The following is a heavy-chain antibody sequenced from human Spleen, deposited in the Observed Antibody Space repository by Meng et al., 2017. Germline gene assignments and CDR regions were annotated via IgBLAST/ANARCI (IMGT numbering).Heavy chain of an antibody. J-gene: IGHJ4*02. CDR1: GATFSSYT. Sequence: QVQLVQSGAEVKKPGSSVKVSCKASGATFSSYTINWVRLAPGQGLEWMGWISGYNGNTNYAQKFQGRVTMTTDTSTSTVYMELRSLRSDDTAVYYCARGARSSLPDYWGQGTLVTVSS. D-gene: IGHD2-2*01. V-gene: IGHV1-18*01. CDR3: ARGARSSLPDY. CDR2: ISGYNGNT.